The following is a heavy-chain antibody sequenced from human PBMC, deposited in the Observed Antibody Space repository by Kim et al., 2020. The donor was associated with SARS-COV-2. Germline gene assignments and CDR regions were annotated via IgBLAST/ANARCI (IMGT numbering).Heavy chain of an antibody. CDR2: ISSNSGHT. J-gene: IGHJ4*01. Sequence: ASVKVSCKASGYSFSNYGLVWARQAPGQGFEWMGWISSNSGHTKYAQNVQGRVTLTTDTSTNTGYMELSSLRSDDTAVYYCAPYYDSNSYRGQWDWGQGT. CDR1: GYSFSNYG. D-gene: IGHD3-22*01. V-gene: IGHV1-18*01. CDR3: APYYDSNSYRGQWD.